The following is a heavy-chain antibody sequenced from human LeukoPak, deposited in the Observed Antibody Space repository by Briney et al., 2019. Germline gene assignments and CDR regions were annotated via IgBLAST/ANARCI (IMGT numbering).Heavy chain of an antibody. CDR1: GFTFDDYA. V-gene: IGHV3-9*01. CDR3: ARDFRPVVGAAGTFDY. Sequence: GGSLRLSCAASGFTFDDYAMHWVRQAPGGGLEWVSSISWSSGSLGCADSVKGRFTISRDNSKNTLYLQMNSLRAEDTAVYYCARDFRPVVGAAGTFDYWGQGTLVTVSS. J-gene: IGHJ4*02. CDR2: ISWSSGSL. D-gene: IGHD6-13*01.